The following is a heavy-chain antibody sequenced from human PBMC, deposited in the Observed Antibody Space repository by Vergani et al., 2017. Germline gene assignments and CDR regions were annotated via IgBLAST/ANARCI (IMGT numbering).Heavy chain of an antibody. CDR1: GDSISSGVYY. CDR3: ARMGGYDESDAFRIGYFDS. CDR2: IYSTGST. D-gene: IGHD3-22*01. J-gene: IGHJ4*02. V-gene: IGHV4-31*03. Sequence: QVQLQESAPGLVKPSQTLSLTCSVSGDSISSGVYYWNWIRQHPGKGLEWIGYIYSTGSTHHNPSLRRRINMSVDTSKNQFSLKLNSVTAANTAMYYCARMGGYDESDAFRIGYFDSWGPGILVTVSS.